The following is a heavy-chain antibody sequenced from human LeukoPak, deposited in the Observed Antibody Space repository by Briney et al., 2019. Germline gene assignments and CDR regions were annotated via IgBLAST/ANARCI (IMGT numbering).Heavy chain of an antibody. Sequence: SETLSLTCTVSGGSISSGGYYWSWIRQHPGKGLEWIGYIYYSGSTYYNPSLKSRVTISVDTSKNQFSLKLSSVTAADTAVYYCARAGLHSSSWFPPNWFDPWGQGTLVTVSS. CDR3: ARAGLHSSSWFPPNWFDP. J-gene: IGHJ5*02. D-gene: IGHD6-13*01. V-gene: IGHV4-31*03. CDR2: IYYSGST. CDR1: GGSISSGGYY.